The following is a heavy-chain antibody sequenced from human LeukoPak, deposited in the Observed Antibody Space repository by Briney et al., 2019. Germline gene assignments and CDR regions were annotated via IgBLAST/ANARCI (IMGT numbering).Heavy chain of an antibody. V-gene: IGHV3-30*18. D-gene: IGHD1-14*01. CDR2: ISYDGSNK. J-gene: IGHJ4*02. CDR3: AKGRTPFALIDY. CDR1: GFTFSSYA. Sequence: GGSLRLSCAASGFTFSSYAMSWVRQAPGKGLEWVAVISYDGSNKYYADSVKGRFTISRDNSKNTLYLQMNSLRAEDTAVYYCAKGRTPFALIDYWGQGTLVTVSS.